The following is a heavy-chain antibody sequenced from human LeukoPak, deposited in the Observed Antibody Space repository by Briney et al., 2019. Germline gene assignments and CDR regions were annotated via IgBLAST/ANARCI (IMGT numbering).Heavy chain of an antibody. Sequence: PSKTLSLTCTVSGGSISSYYWSWIRQPPGKGLEWIGYIYYSGSTNYNPSLKSRVTISVDTSKNQFSLKLSSVTAADTAVYYCARHLYSYDSSGYDYWGQGTLVTVSS. D-gene: IGHD3-22*01. CDR1: GGSISSYY. CDR2: IYYSGST. J-gene: IGHJ4*02. V-gene: IGHV4-59*08. CDR3: ARHLYSYDSSGYDY.